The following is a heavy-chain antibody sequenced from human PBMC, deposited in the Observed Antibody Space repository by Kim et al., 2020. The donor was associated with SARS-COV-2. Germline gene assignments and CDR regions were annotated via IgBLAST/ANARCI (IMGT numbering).Heavy chain of an antibody. CDR2: ISWDSGSI. J-gene: IGHJ3*01. V-gene: IGHV3-9*01. Sequence: GGSLRLSCAASGFTFDDYAMHWVRQAPGKGLEWVSGISWDSGSIGYADSVKGRFTISRDNAKNSLYLQMNSLRAEDTALYYCAKDMGGYCSSTSCYTDAFDVWGQGTMVTVSS. CDR1: GFTFDDYA. D-gene: IGHD2-2*02. CDR3: AKDMGGYCSSTSCYTDAFDV.